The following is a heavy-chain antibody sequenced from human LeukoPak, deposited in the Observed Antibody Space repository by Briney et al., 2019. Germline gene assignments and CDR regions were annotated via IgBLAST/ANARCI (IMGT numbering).Heavy chain of an antibody. CDR1: GGSISSGSYY. CDR3: ARQRGEWELLPSYYYYYMDV. CDR2: IYTSGST. Sequence: PSETLSLTCTVSGGSISSGSYYWSWIRQPAGKGLEWIGRIYTSGSTNYNPSLKSRVTISVDTSKNQFSLKLSSVTAADTAVYYCARQRGEWELLPSYYYYYMDVWGKGTTVTISS. D-gene: IGHD1-26*01. V-gene: IGHV4-61*02. J-gene: IGHJ6*03.